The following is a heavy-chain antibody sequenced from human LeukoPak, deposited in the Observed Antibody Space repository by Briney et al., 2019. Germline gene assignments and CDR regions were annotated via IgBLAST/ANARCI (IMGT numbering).Heavy chain of an antibody. J-gene: IGHJ4*02. V-gene: IGHV3-11*01. D-gene: IGHD6-19*01. CDR1: GFTFSDYY. CDR2: ISSSGSTI. CDR3: ARDAPQWPLDY. Sequence: GGSLRLSCAAPGFTFSDYYMSWIRQAPGKGLEWVSYISSSGSTIYYADSVKGRFTISRDNAKNSLYLQMNSLRAEDTAVYYCARDAPQWPLDYWGQGTLVTVSS.